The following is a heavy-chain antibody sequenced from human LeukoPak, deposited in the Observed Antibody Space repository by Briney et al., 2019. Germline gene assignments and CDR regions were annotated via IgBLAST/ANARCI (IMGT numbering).Heavy chain of an antibody. V-gene: IGHV3-33*01. Sequence: GGSLRLSCAASGFTFSSFGMHWVRQAPGKGLEWVAVIWYDASDRYYADSVKGRFTISRDNSKNTLFLQMNSLRDDDTAVYYCVRGVGVSRFNYFVPWGQGTLVVVSS. D-gene: IGHD5-24*01. J-gene: IGHJ5*02. CDR1: GFTFSSFG. CDR2: IWYDASDR. CDR3: VRGVGVSRFNYFVP.